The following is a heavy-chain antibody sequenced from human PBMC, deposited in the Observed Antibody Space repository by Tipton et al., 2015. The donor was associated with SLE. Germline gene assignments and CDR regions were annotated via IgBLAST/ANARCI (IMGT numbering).Heavy chain of an antibody. CDR2: ISYDGIVK. CDR1: KFTFSSYD. J-gene: IGHJ4*02. Sequence: SLRLSCAASKFTFSSYDMHWVRQAPGKGLEWVAVISYDGIVKNYADSVKGRFTISRDNSKNTLYLQMSSLSAEDTAVYYCATRNMYSESYGAWNWGQGTLVTVSS. CDR3: ATRNMYSESYGAWN. D-gene: IGHD1-26*01. V-gene: IGHV3-30*03.